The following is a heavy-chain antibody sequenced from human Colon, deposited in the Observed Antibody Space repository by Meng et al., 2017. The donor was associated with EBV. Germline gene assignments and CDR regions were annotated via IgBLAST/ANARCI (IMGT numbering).Heavy chain of an antibody. Sequence: QGHLQESGPGLVKPLETLSLTCAVSGGSISSVYWWTWVRQSPGKGLEWIGEIYHSGSTNYNPSLKSRVTISVDKSKNQFSLKLTSVTAADTAVYYCARGGYYSFDYWGQRTLVTVSS. CDR1: GGSISSVYW. J-gene: IGHJ4*02. CDR2: IYHSGST. V-gene: IGHV4-4*02. D-gene: IGHD5-18*01. CDR3: ARGGYYSFDY.